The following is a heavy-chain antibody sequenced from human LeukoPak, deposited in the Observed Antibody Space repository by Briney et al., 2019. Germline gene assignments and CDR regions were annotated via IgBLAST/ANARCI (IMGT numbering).Heavy chain of an antibody. V-gene: IGHV3-7*04. CDR2: IKHDGNEK. CDR3: ARARAYGSGAPKGMDV. CDR1: GFTFSSYW. J-gene: IGHJ6*02. D-gene: IGHD3-10*01. Sequence: GGSLRLSCAASGFTFSSYWMSWVRQAPGKGLEWVANIKHDGNEKYYVDSVTGRFTISRVNAKNSLYLQMNSLRAEDTAVYYCARARAYGSGAPKGMDVWGQGTTVTVSS.